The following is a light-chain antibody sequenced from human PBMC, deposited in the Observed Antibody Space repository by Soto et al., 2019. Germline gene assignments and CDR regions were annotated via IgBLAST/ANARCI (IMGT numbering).Light chain of an antibody. J-gene: IGLJ2*01. V-gene: IGLV2-14*01. CDR3: SSYTSSSTLVV. CDR1: SSDVGGYNY. CDR2: EVN. Sequence: QSALTQPASVSGSPGQSLTIYCTGTSSDVGGYNYVSWYQQHPGKAPKLMIYEVNNRPSWVSNRFSGSKSGNTASLTISGLEAEDEADYYCSSYTSSSTLVVFGGGTKLTVL.